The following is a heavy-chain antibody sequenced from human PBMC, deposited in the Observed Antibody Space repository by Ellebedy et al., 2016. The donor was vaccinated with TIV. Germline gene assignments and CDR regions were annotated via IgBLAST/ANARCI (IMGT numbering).Heavy chain of an antibody. CDR2: ISGSTSYI. CDR3: ARDEYSGYDFGYYYYGMDV. V-gene: IGHV3-21*01. J-gene: IGHJ6*02. CDR1: GFIFSNYT. D-gene: IGHD5-12*01. Sequence: GESLKISXAASGFIFSNYTMNWVRQAPGKGLEWVSSISGSTSYIHYADSVKGRFTISRDNAKNTLYLQMDSLRVEDTAVYFCARDEYSGYDFGYYYYGMDVWGQGTTVTVSS.